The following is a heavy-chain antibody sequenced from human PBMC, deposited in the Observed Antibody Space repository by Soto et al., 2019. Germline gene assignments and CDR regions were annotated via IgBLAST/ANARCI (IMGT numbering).Heavy chain of an antibody. CDR2: IYHSGST. J-gene: IGHJ6*02. Sequence: PSETLSLTCAVSGGSISSGGYSWTWIRQPPGKGLEWIGYIYHSGSTYYNPSLKSRVTISVDRSKNQFSLKLISVTAADTAVYYYPRVPDVWGQGTTVTVSS. CDR3: PRVPDV. V-gene: IGHV4-30-2*01. CDR1: GGSISSGGYS.